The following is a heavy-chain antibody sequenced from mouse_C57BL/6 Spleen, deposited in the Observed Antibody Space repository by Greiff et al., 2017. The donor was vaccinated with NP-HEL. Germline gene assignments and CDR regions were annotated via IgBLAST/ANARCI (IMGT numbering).Heavy chain of an antibody. CDR3: APLYYDYDRAFAY. CDR1: GFNIKNTY. CDR2: IDPANGNT. J-gene: IGHJ3*01. D-gene: IGHD2-4*01. V-gene: IGHV14-3*01. Sequence: VQLKQSVAELVRPGASVKLSCTASGFNIKNTYMHWVKQRPEQGLEWIGRIDPANGNTKYAPKFQGKATITADTSSNTAYLQLSSLTSEDTAIYYCAPLYYDYDRAFAYWGQGTLVTVSA.